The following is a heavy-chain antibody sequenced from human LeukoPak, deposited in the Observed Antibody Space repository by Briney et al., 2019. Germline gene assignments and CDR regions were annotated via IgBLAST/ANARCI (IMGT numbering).Heavy chain of an antibody. V-gene: IGHV4-31*03. J-gene: IGHJ4*02. CDR1: GGSINSGGYY. Sequence: PSETLSLTCTVSGGSINSGGYYWTWIRQHPGKGLEWIGYIYYSGTTYYNPSLKSRVTISVDTSENQFSLKLSSVTAADTAVYYCARGGYDTSGYSVYYFDYWGQGTLVTVSS. D-gene: IGHD3-22*01. CDR3: ARGGYDTSGYSVYYFDY. CDR2: IYYSGTT.